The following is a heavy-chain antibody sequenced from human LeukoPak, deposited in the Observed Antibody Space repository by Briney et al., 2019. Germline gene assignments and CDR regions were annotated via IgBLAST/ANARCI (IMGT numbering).Heavy chain of an antibody. J-gene: IGHJ1*01. V-gene: IGHV1-8*02. CDR1: GYTFTGYY. Sequence: GASVKVSCKASGYTFTGYYMHWVRQATGQGLEWMGWMNPNSGNTGYAQKFQGRVTMTRNTSISTAYMELSSLRSEDTAVYYCARGGYSGSYSEYFQHWGQGTLVTVSS. CDR2: MNPNSGNT. CDR3: ARGGYSGSYSEYFQH. D-gene: IGHD1-26*01.